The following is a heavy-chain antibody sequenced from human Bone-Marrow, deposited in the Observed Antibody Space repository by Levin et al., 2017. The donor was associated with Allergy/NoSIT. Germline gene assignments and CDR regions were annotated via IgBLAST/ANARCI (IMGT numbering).Heavy chain of an antibody. CDR1: GGSISSGGSY. Sequence: SETLSLTCTVSGGSISSGGSYWSWIRQQPGKGLEWIGYNIYNGDTYYNPSLKGRVSISLHTSENRFFLTLSSMTAADTAVYYCAGGRDRSKVGYWGQGALVAVSS. V-gene: IGHV4-31*02. J-gene: IGHJ4*02. CDR2: NIYNGDT. CDR3: AGGRDRSKVGY.